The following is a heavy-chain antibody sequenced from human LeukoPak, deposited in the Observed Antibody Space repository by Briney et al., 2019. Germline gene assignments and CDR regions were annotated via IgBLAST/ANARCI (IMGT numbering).Heavy chain of an antibody. V-gene: IGHV4-34*01. Sequence: SETLSLTCAVYGGSFSGYYWSWIRQPPGKGLEWIGEINHSGSTNYNPSLKSRVTISVDTSKNKFSLKLSSVTAADTAVYYCARCSGYSYGYYYYGMDVWGKGTTVTVSS. CDR1: GGSFSGYY. D-gene: IGHD5-18*01. J-gene: IGHJ6*04. CDR3: ARCSGYSYGYYYYGMDV. CDR2: INHSGST.